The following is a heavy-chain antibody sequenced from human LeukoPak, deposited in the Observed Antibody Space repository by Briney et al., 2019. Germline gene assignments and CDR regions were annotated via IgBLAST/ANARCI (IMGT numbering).Heavy chain of an antibody. CDR2: IIPIFGIA. CDR1: GGISSYA. Sequence: SVKVSCKASGGISSYAVSWVRQAPGQGLEWMGRIIPIFGIANYAQKFQGRVTITADKSTSTAYMELSSLRSEDTAVYYCTRDSCGGSSTSCYGEGFDFWGQGTLVTVSS. J-gene: IGHJ4*02. V-gene: IGHV1-69*04. CDR3: TRDSCGGSSTSCYGEGFDF. D-gene: IGHD2-2*01.